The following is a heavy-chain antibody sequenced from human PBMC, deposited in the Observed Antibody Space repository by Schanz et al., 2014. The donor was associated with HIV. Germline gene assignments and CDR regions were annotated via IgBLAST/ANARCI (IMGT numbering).Heavy chain of an antibody. J-gene: IGHJ4*02. V-gene: IGHV3-23*01. CDR2: LSGSGDRT. CDR1: GFSFLRYE. D-gene: IGHD3-9*01. CDR3: AKADEIRHFDWYHPPFDS. Sequence: DVQLLDSGGGLVQPGGSLRISCVASGFSFLRYEMSWVRQAPGKGLEWLSTLSGSGDRTYYADSVKGRVTISRDNSKNTLYLQMNSLRVEDTAVYYCAKADEIRHFDWYHPPFDSWGQGTLVTVSS.